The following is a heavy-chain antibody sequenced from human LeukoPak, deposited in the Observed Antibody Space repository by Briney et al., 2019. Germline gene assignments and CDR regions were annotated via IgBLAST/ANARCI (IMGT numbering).Heavy chain of an antibody. CDR3: ASYCSGGSCYDY. CDR2: INSDGSST. CDR1: GFTFSSYW. Sequence: PGGSLRLSCAASGFTFSSYWMHWVRHAPGKGLVWVSRINSDGSSTNYADSVKGRFTISRDNAKNTLHLQMNSLRAEDTAVYYCASYCSGGSCYDYWGQGTLVTVSS. D-gene: IGHD2-15*01. J-gene: IGHJ4*02. V-gene: IGHV3-74*01.